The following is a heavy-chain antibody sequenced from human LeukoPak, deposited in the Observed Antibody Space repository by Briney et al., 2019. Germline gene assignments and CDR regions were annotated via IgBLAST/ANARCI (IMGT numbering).Heavy chain of an antibody. J-gene: IGHJ4*02. V-gene: IGHV4-59*01. CDR3: AREGYYDTSGYYCFDY. Sequence: SETLSLTCTVSGGSISSYYWSWIRQPPGKGLEWIGYIYSSGNTNYNPSLKSRVTISVDTSKNQFSLKLSSVTAADMALYYCAREGYYDTSGYYCFDYWGQGTLVTVSS. CDR1: GGSISSYY. D-gene: IGHD3-22*01. CDR2: IYSSGNT.